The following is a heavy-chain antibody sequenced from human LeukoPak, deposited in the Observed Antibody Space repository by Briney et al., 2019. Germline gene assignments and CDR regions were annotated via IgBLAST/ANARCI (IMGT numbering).Heavy chain of an antibody. D-gene: IGHD6-19*01. J-gene: IGHJ4*02. CDR2: IYHSGST. CDR3: ARTRKQWLVHPIDY. V-gene: IGHV4-30-2*01. Sequence: ASQTLSLTCAVSGGSISSGGYSWSWIRQPPGKGLEWIGYIYHSGSTYYNPSLKGRVTISVDTSKNQFSLKLSSVTAADTAVYYCARTRKQWLVHPIDYWGQGTLVTVSS. CDR1: GGSISSGGYS.